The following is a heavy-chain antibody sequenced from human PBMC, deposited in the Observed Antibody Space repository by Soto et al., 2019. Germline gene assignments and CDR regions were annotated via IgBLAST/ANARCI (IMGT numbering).Heavy chain of an antibody. Sequence: ASVKVSCKASGYTFTSYGISWVRQAPGQGLEWMGWISAYNGNTNYAQKLQGRVTMTTDTSTSTAYMELRSLRSDDTAVYYCARDTYYYGSGSYYYYYMDVWGKGTTVTV. CDR1: GYTFTSYG. CDR3: ARDTYYYGSGSYYYYYMDV. J-gene: IGHJ6*03. CDR2: ISAYNGNT. D-gene: IGHD3-10*01. V-gene: IGHV1-18*01.